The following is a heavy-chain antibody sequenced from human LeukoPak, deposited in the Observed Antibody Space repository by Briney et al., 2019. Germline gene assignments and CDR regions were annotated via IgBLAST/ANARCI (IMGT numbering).Heavy chain of an antibody. CDR2: TYSGGTT. CDR3: ASSSSPNSFDY. Sequence: GGSLRLSCAASGFTVSNNYMSWVRQAPGKGLEWVSITYSGGTTYYADSVKGRFTISRDISKNTLYFQMNSLRAEDTAVYYCASSSSPNSFDYWGQGTLVTVSS. V-gene: IGHV3-53*01. D-gene: IGHD6-6*01. CDR1: GFTVSNNY. J-gene: IGHJ4*02.